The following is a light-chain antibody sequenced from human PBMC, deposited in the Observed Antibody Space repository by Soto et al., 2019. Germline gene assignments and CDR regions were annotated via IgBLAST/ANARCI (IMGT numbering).Light chain of an antibody. CDR1: QSISGW. V-gene: IGKV1-5*01. CDR2: EAS. CDR3: QQYYSDWT. J-gene: IGKJ1*01. Sequence: DIQMTQSPSTLSASVGDSGTVTRRASQSISGWLAWYQQKPGTAPKLLIYEASNLESGVPSRFSGSGSGTEFTLTISSLQPDDFATYYCQQYYSDWTFGQGTKVDIK.